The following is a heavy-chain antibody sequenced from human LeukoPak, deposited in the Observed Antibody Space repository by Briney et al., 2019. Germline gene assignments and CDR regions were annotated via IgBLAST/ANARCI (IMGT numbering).Heavy chain of an antibody. Sequence: GGSLRLSCAASGFTFSTYSMNWVRQAPGKGLEWVSSITSSRIYIYYADSVKGRFTISRDNAKNSLYLQMNSLRAEDTAVYYCARDYCSGGSCYLRWYFDLWGRGTLVTVSS. CDR3: ARDYCSGGSCYLRWYFDL. D-gene: IGHD2-15*01. V-gene: IGHV3-21*01. CDR1: GFTFSTYS. J-gene: IGHJ2*01. CDR2: ITSSRIYI.